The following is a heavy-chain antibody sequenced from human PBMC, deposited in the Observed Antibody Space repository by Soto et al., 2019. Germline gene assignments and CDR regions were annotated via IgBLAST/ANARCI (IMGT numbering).Heavy chain of an antibody. CDR2: INPNSGGT. CDR1: GYTFTGYY. V-gene: IGHV1-2*04. J-gene: IGHJ6*02. CDR3: ARDRKLVRGPYYYYGMDV. Sequence: ASVKVSCKASGYTFTGYYMHWVRQAPGQGLEWMGWINPNSGGTNYAQKFQGWVTMTRDTSISTAYMELSRLRSDDTAVYYCARDRKLVRGPYYYYGMDVWGQGTTVTVSS. D-gene: IGHD6-13*01.